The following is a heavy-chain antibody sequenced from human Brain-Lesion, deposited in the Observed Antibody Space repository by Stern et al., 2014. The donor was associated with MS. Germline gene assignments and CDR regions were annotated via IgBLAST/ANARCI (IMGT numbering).Heavy chain of an antibody. V-gene: IGHV1-24*01. CDR3: ATLSPGAGGNYYRHFDY. J-gene: IGHJ4*02. D-gene: IGHD1-26*01. Sequence: QVQLVESGAEVKKPGASVKVSCTVSGSTLTDLSMPWVRQAPRKGLEWMGGFDPEDGETIYAQKCQGRVTMTEDTSTDTAYMELSSLRSEDTAVYYCATLSPGAGGNYYRHFDYWGQGTLVTVSS. CDR2: FDPEDGET. CDR1: GSTLTDLS.